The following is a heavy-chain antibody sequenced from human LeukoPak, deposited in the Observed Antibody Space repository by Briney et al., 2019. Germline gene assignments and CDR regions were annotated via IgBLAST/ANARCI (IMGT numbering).Heavy chain of an antibody. CDR1: GYTFTSYY. Sequence: ASVTVSCKASGYTFTSYYMHWVRQAPGQGLEWMGIINPSGGSTSYAQKFQGRVTMTRDTSTSTVYMELSSLRSEDTAVYYCARDHVVTAPGGYYYGMDVWGQGTTVTVSS. J-gene: IGHJ6*02. D-gene: IGHD2-21*02. CDR3: ARDHVVTAPGGYYYGMDV. CDR2: INPSGGST. V-gene: IGHV1-46*01.